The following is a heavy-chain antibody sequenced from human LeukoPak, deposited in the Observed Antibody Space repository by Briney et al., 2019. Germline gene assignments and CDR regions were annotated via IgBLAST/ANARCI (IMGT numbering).Heavy chain of an antibody. J-gene: IGHJ3*02. CDR1: GFTFDDYA. CDR2: ISWSSGSR. D-gene: IGHD6-13*01. Sequence: GRSLRLSCAASGFTFDDYAMHWVRQAPGKGLEWVSGISWSSGSRGYADSVKGRFTISRDNAKNSLYLQMNSLRAEDTALYYCAKDRDWQQLVYAFDIWGQGTMVTVSS. CDR3: AKDRDWQQLVYAFDI. V-gene: IGHV3-9*01.